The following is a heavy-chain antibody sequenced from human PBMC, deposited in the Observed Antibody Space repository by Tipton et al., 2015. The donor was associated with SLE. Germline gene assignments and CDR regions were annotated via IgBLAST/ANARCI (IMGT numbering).Heavy chain of an antibody. CDR1: GGSFSGYY. CDR3: AGGRQIGYCSSTSCYTRAFDI. V-gene: IGHV4-34*01. J-gene: IGHJ3*02. Sequence: TLSLTCAVYGGSFSGYYWSWIRQPPGKGLEWIGEINHSGSTNYNPSLKSRVTISVDTSKNQFSLKLSSVTAADQAVYYCAGGRQIGYCSSTSCYTRAFDIWGQGTMVTVSS. D-gene: IGHD2-2*02. CDR2: INHSGST.